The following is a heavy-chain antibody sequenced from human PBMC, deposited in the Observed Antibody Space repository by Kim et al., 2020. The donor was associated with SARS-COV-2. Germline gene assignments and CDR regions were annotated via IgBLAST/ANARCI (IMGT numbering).Heavy chain of an antibody. CDR1: GGSISSNSYY. CDR2: RYNNRST. CDR3: ARDQQQLGAFDY. D-gene: IGHD6-13*01. J-gene: IGHJ4*02. V-gene: IGHV4-39*07. Sequence: SETLSLTCTVSGGSISSNSYYWGRIRQHTGKGEEWSRSRYNNRSTYSNPSHKSRVTISVDTSKNQCSLKLSSVTAADTAVYYCARDQQQLGAFDYWGQGNLVTVSS.